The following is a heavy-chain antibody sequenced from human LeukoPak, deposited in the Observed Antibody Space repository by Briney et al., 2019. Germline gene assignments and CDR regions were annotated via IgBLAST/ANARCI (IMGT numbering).Heavy chain of an antibody. D-gene: IGHD6-6*01. CDR1: GGSISTYC. CDR3: ARDHIAARSNAFDI. J-gene: IGHJ3*02. CDR2: ICTSGST. V-gene: IGHV4-4*07. Sequence: SETLSLTCTVSGGSISTYCWSWIRQPAGKGLEWIGHICTSGSTNYNPSLKSRVTISVDKSKNQFSLKLSSVTAADTAVYYCARDHIAARSNAFDIWGQGTMVTVSS.